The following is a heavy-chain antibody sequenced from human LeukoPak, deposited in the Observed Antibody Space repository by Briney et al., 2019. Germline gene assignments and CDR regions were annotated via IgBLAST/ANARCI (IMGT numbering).Heavy chain of an antibody. CDR1: GYTFTGYY. CDR2: INPNSGGT. Sequence: GASVKVSCKASGYTFTGYYMHWVRQAPGQGLEWMGRINPNSGGTNYAQKFQGRVTMTRDTSISTAYMELSRLRSDDTAVYYCASIGAAARRGGYYFDYGGQGPLVTVSS. V-gene: IGHV1-2*06. D-gene: IGHD6-13*01. CDR3: ASIGAAARRGGYYFDY. J-gene: IGHJ4*02.